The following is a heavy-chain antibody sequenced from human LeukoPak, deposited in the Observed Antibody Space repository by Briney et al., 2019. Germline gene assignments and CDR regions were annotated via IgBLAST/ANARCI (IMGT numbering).Heavy chain of an antibody. CDR2: ISSSGSSI. CDR1: GFTFSSYE. J-gene: IGHJ4*02. CDR3: ATGEVKGDGYNFDS. Sequence: GGSLRLSCAASGFTFSSYEMNWVRQAPGKGLEWASHISSSGSSIYYADSVKGRFTISRDNAKNSLYLQMNSLRAEDTATYYCATGEVKGDGYNFDSWGQGTLVTVSS. V-gene: IGHV3-48*03. D-gene: IGHD5-24*01.